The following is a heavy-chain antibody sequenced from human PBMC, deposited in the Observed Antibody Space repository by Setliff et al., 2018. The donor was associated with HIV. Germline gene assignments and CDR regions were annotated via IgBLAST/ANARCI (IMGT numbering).Heavy chain of an antibody. CDR1: RFTFDDYA. CDR3: AKDTLPASARGSSMDV. CDR2: ISWNSGGI. J-gene: IGHJ6*03. V-gene: IGHV3-9*01. Sequence: GGSLRLSCAASRFTFDDYAMHWVRQAPGKGLEWVSGISWNSGGILYADSVTGRFTISRDNAKNSLYLQINSLRVEDTALYYCAKDTLPASARGSSMDVWGKGTTVTVSS.